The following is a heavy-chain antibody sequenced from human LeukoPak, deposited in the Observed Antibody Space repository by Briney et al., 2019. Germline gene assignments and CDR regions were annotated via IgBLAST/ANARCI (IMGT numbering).Heavy chain of an antibody. D-gene: IGHD6-6*01. V-gene: IGHV3-49*04. CDR1: GFTLGDYA. J-gene: IGHJ4*02. Sequence: SLRLSCTASGFTLGDYAMSWVRQAPGKGLEWAGFIRSKAYGGTTEYAASVKGRFTISRDDSKTIAYLQMNSLKTEDTAVYYCTRYSSSWDYFDYWGQGTLVTVSS. CDR3: TRYSSSWDYFDY. CDR2: IRSKAYGGTT.